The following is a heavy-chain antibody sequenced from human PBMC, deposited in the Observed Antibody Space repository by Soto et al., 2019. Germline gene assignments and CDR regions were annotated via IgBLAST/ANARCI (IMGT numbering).Heavy chain of an antibody. CDR2: INHRGTT. Sequence: QVHLQQWGAGLLKPSETLSLTCRVDGGSFSDNYWNWIRQSPGKGLEWIGEINHRGTTNYNPSLRSRVTLSVDTSKNDVSLRLTSVTAADTAVYYCARGGGVRTSHMVWFDPWGQGTLVTVSS. CDR3: ARGGGVRTSHMVWFDP. D-gene: IGHD3-16*01. CDR1: GGSFSDNY. V-gene: IGHV4-34*01. J-gene: IGHJ5*02.